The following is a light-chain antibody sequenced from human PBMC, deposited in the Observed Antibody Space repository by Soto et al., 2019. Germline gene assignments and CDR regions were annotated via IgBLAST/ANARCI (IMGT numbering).Light chain of an antibody. CDR3: QLYGDSPMYT. CDR2: GAS. J-gene: IGKJ2*01. CDR1: QIVSTNY. V-gene: IGKV3-20*01. Sequence: EIVLTQSPGTLSLSPGQRATLSCRASQIVSTNYLAWYQHKPGQAPRLLIYGASSRATGIPDRFSGSGSGTDFTLSISGLESEDFAVYSCQLYGDSPMYTFGQGTKLEIK.